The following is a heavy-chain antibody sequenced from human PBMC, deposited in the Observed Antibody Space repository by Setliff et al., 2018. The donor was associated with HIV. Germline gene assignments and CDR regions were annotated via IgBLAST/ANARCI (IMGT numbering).Heavy chain of an antibody. Sequence: GGSLRLSCAASGFTFSSYGMHWVRQAPGKGLEWVAVIWYDGSNKYYADSVKGRFTISRDNSKNMLYLEMNSLRAEDTAIYYCARDVTVRLSVEYYFDYWGQGTLVTVSS. V-gene: IGHV3-33*08. CDR3: ARDVTVRLSVEYYFDY. CDR1: GFTFSSYG. J-gene: IGHJ4*02. D-gene: IGHD2-15*01. CDR2: IWYDGSNK.